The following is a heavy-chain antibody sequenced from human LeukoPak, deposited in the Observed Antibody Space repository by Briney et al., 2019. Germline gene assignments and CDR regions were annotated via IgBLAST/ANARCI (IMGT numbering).Heavy chain of an antibody. J-gene: IGHJ6*02. Sequence: GESLKISCKGSGYTFTNYWIVWVRQMPGKGLEWMGSFYPGDSDTRYSPSFQGQVTISADKSISTAYLQWSSLKASDTAMYYCARGTTGTSVGMDVWGQGTTVTVSS. CDR3: ARGTTGTSVGMDV. D-gene: IGHD1-1*01. CDR2: FYPGDSDT. CDR1: GYTFTNYW. V-gene: IGHV5-51*01.